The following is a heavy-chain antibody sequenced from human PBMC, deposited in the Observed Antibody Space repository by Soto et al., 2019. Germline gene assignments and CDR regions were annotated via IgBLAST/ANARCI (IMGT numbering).Heavy chain of an antibody. Sequence: VQLQQSGPGLVKPSQTLSLTCAISGDSVSSNHATWAWIRQSPSRGLEGLGRTYYRSKWYYDYQLPVKSRISIHPETSNNQRPLQLTPVAPDDTAVYYCVTLIGNSWSVPWGQGTLVSGSS. CDR2: TYYRSKWYY. CDR3: VTLIGNSWSVP. J-gene: IGHJ5*02. CDR1: GDSVSSNHAT. D-gene: IGHD3-16*02. V-gene: IGHV6-1*01.